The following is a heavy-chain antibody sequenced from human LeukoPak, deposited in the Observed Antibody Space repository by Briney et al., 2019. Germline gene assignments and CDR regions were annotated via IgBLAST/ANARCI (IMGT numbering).Heavy chain of an antibody. V-gene: IGHV5-51*01. CDR2: IYHGDSDP. Sequence: GESLKISGKGSGYRFTSYWIGWVPQMPGKGREWMVIIYHGDSDPRYSPSFQGQVTISADKSISTAYLQWSSLKASDTAMYYCARSTRFGQPDYWGQATLVTVSS. J-gene: IGHJ4*02. CDR1: GYRFTSYW. D-gene: IGHD3-10*01. CDR3: ARSTRFGQPDY.